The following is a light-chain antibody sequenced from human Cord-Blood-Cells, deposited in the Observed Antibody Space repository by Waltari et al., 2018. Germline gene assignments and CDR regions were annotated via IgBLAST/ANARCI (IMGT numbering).Light chain of an antibody. CDR1: SSNIGSNT. CDR3: AAWDDSLNVVV. J-gene: IGLJ2*01. CDR2: SNN. V-gene: IGLV1-44*01. Sequence: QSVLTQPPSASGTPGQRLTISCSGSSSNIGSNTVNWYQQLPGTAPKLLIYSNNHRPSGVPDRFSGSKSGTSASLAISGLQSEDEADYYCAAWDDSLNVVVFGGGTKLTVL.